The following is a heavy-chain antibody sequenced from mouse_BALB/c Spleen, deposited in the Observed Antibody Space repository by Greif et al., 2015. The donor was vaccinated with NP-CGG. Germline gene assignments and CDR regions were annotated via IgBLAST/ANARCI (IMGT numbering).Heavy chain of an antibody. Sequence: EVMLVESGGDLVKPGGSRKLSCAASGFTFSSYGMSWVRQTPDKRLEWVATISSGGSYTYYPDSVKGRFTISRDNAKNPLYLQMSSLKSEDTAMYYCARPYRYDPYYFDYWGQGTTLTVSS. CDR2: ISSGGSYT. V-gene: IGHV5-6*01. CDR3: ARPYRYDPYYFDY. D-gene: IGHD2-14*01. J-gene: IGHJ2*01. CDR1: GFTFSSYG.